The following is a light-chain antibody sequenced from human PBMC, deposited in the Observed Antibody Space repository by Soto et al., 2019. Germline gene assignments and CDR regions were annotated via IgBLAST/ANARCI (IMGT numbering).Light chain of an antibody. CDR3: QQLNSYPL. CDR1: QSVSSY. V-gene: IGKV3-11*01. J-gene: IGKJ3*01. CDR2: DAS. Sequence: EIVLTQSPATLSLSPGERATLSCRASQSVSSYLAWYQQKPGQAPRLLIYDASNRATGIPARFSGSGSGTDFTLTISSLEPEDFATYYCQQLNSYPLFGPGTKVDLK.